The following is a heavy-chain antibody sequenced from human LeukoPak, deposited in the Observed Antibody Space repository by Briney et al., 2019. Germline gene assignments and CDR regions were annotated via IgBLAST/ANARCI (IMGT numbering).Heavy chain of an antibody. CDR1: GYSFTSYW. CDR3: ARRGRGYSYESDAFDI. Sequence: GESLKISCKGSGYSFTSYWIGWVRQMPGKGLEWMGIIYPGDSDTRYSPSFQGQVTISADKSISTAYLQWSSLKASDTAMYYCARRGRGYSYESDAFDIWGQGTMVTVSS. D-gene: IGHD5-18*01. J-gene: IGHJ3*02. V-gene: IGHV5-51*01. CDR2: IYPGDSDT.